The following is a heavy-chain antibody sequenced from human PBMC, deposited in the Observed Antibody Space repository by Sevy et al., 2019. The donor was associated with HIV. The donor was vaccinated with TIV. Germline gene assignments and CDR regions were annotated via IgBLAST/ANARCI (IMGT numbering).Heavy chain of an antibody. CDR3: ARHEEPNYYYYYGMDV. Sequence: GGSLRLSCAASGFTFSGSAMHWVRQAPGKGLEWVGRIRSKANSYATAYAALVRGRFTIARDDSKRTAYLKMNSLKTEDTAVYYCARHEEPNYYYYYGMDVWGQGTTVTVSS. CDR2: IRSKANSYAT. D-gene: IGHD1-1*01. J-gene: IGHJ6*02. CDR1: GFTFSGSA. V-gene: IGHV3-73*01.